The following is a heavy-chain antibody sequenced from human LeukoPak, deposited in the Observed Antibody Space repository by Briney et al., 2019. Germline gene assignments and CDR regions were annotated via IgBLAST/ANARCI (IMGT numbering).Heavy chain of an antibody. CDR3: ARDSGSRSDY. CDR2: ISSSSSYI. V-gene: IGHV3-21*01. D-gene: IGHD1-26*01. J-gene: IGHJ4*02. CDR1: GFTFSYYW. Sequence: GGSLRLSCEASGFTFSYYWMAWVRQAPGKGLEWVSSISSSSSYIYYADSVKGRFTISRDNAKNSLYLQMNSLRAEDTAVYYCARDSGSRSDYWGQGTLVTVSS.